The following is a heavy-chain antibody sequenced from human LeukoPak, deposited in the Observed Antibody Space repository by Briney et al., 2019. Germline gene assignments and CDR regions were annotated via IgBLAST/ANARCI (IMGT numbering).Heavy chain of an antibody. J-gene: IGHJ3*02. Sequence: GGSLRLSCAASGFTFSSYSMNWVRQAPGKGLEWVSSISSSSSYIYYADSVKGRFTISRDNAKNSLYLQMNSLRAEDTAVYNCASWELRARWAFDIWGQGTMVTVSS. CDR1: GFTFSSYS. CDR3: ASWELRARWAFDI. V-gene: IGHV3-21*01. D-gene: IGHD1-26*01. CDR2: ISSSSSYI.